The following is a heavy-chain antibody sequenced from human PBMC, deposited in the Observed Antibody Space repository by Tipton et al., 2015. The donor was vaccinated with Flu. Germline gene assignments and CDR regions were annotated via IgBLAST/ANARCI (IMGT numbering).Heavy chain of an antibody. Sequence: QLVQSGAEVKKPGASVRVSCKASGYTFTNDGISWVRQAPGQGLEWMGWISAYNGDINYAQKFQGRVTMTTDTSTSTAYMELRSLGSGGTAVYYCARDMGSVATVVMPDGDWGQGTLVTVSS. V-gene: IGHV1-18*01. CDR2: ISAYNGDI. CDR1: GYTFTNDG. CDR3: ARDMGSVATVVMPDGD. J-gene: IGHJ4*02. D-gene: IGHD4-23*01.